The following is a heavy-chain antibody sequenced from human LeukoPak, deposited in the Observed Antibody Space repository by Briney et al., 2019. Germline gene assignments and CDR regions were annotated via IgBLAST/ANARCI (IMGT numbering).Heavy chain of an antibody. Sequence: PGGSLRLSCAASGFTFSSYGMHWVRQAPGKGLEWVAVIWYDGSNKYYADSVKGRFTISRDNSKNTLYLQMNSLRAEDTAVYYRARGGTYYDFWSGYSYYYGMDVWGQGTTVTVSS. D-gene: IGHD3-3*01. CDR1: GFTFSSYG. CDR2: IWYDGSNK. J-gene: IGHJ6*02. CDR3: ARGGTYYDFWSGYSYYYGMDV. V-gene: IGHV3-33*01.